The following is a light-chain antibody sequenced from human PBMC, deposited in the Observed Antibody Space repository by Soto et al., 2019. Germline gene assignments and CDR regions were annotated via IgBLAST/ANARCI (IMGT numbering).Light chain of an antibody. CDR3: QQRSSWPLT. Sequence: EIVLTQSPATLSLSPGERATLSCRASQSVRGYLAWYQQKPGQAPRLLIYDASNRATGIPARFSGSGSGTDFTLTISSIDPEDSAIYYCQQRSSWPLTFGGGTKVDIK. J-gene: IGKJ4*01. CDR1: QSVRGY. V-gene: IGKV3-11*01. CDR2: DAS.